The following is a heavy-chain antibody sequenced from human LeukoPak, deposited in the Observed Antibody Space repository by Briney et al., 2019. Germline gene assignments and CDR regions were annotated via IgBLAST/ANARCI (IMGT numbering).Heavy chain of an antibody. Sequence: GGSLRLSCAASGFTFSSYEMNWVRQAPGKGLEGVSYISSSGSTIYYADSVKGRFTISRDNAKNSLYLQMNSLRAEDTAVYYCARSGPYSSGWPYFDYWGQGTLVTVSS. V-gene: IGHV3-48*03. CDR2: ISSSGSTI. CDR1: GFTFSSYE. J-gene: IGHJ4*02. D-gene: IGHD6-19*01. CDR3: ARSGPYSSGWPYFDY.